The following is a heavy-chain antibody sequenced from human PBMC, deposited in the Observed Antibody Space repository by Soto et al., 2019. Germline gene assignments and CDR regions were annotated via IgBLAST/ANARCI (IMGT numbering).Heavy chain of an antibody. J-gene: IGHJ6*02. D-gene: IGHD2-15*01. CDR2: INPSGGST. V-gene: IGHV1-46*04. Sequence: HVQLVQSGAEVKKPGASVKVSCKASGYTFTSYYMHWVRQAPGQGLEWMGTINPSGGSTSYAQKLQGIVTMTRDTSTSTVYMELSSLRSEDTAVYYCASRGGTSYSYSMDVWGQGTTVTVSS. CDR1: GYTFTSYY. CDR3: ASRGGTSYSYSMDV.